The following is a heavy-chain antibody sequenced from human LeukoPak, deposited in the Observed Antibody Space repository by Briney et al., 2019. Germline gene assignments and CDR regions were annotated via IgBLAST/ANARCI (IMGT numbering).Heavy chain of an antibody. Sequence: GGSLRLSCAASGFTVSSNYMSWVRQAPGKGLEWVSVIYSGGSTYYADSVKSRSTISRDNSKNTLYLQMNSLRAEDTAVYYCARSAVATDYYYMDVWGKGTTVTISS. J-gene: IGHJ6*03. V-gene: IGHV3-66*01. D-gene: IGHD6-19*01. CDR2: IYSGGST. CDR1: GFTVSSNY. CDR3: ARSAVATDYYYMDV.